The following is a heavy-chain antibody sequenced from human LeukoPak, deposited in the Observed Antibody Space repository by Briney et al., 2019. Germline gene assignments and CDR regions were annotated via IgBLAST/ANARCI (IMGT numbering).Heavy chain of an antibody. J-gene: IGHJ5*02. D-gene: IGHD6-19*01. CDR2: IYDSGST. V-gene: IGHV4-39*01. Sequence: SETLSLTCTVSGGSIRSSYYYWGWIRQPPGKGLEWIGSIYDSGSTYYNPSLKSRFTISVDTSKNQFSLKLNSVTAADTAVYYCARVSGIAVAGSNEYNWFDPWGQGTLVTVSS. CDR1: GGSIRSSYYY. CDR3: ARVSGIAVAGSNEYNWFDP.